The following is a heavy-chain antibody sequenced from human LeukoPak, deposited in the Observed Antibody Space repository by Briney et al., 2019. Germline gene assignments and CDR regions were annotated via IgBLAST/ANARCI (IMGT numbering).Heavy chain of an antibody. CDR2: IYYSGST. CDR1: GGSVSTDSYY. Sequence: SETLSLTCTVSGGSVSTDSYYWSWIRQPPGKGLEWIGYIYYSGSTNYNPSLKNRVTISVDTSKNQFSLKLSSVTAADTAVYYCARQTVGYNISGRFDPWGQGTRVTVSS. J-gene: IGHJ5*02. V-gene: IGHV4-61*01. CDR3: ARQTVGYNISGRFDP. D-gene: IGHD2-15*01.